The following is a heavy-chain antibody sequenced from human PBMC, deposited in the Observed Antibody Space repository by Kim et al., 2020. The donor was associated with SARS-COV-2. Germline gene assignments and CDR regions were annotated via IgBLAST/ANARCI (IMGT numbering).Heavy chain of an antibody. V-gene: IGHV4-34*01. D-gene: IGHD6-13*01. J-gene: IGHJ3*01. CDR3: ARGGYSSSWYDRG. Sequence: SHPSLTSRVTISVDTSKNQFSLKLSSVTAADTAVYYCARGGYSSSWYDRGWGQGTMVTVSS.